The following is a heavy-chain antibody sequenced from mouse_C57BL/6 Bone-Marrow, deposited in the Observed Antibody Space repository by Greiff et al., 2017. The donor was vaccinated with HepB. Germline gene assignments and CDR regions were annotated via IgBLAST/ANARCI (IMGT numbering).Heavy chain of an antibody. CDR2: INPSSGYT. CDR1: GYTFTSYT. J-gene: IGHJ2*01. CDR3: ARITTVVHFDY. V-gene: IGHV1-4*01. D-gene: IGHD1-1*01. Sequence: VKVVESGAELARPGASVKMSCKASGYTFTSYTMHWVKQRPGQGLEWIGYINPSSGYTKYNQKFKDKATLTADKSSSTAYMQLSSLTSEDSAVYYCARITTVVHFDYWGQGTTLTVSS.